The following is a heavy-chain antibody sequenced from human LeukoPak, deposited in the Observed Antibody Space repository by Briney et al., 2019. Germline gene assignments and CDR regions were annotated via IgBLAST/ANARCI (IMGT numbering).Heavy chain of an antibody. CDR2: IWYDGSNK. J-gene: IGHJ3*02. Sequence: GGSLRLSCAASGFTFSSYGMHWVRQAPGKGLEWVAVIWYDGSNKYYADSVKGRFTISRDNSKNTLYLQMNSLRAEDTAVYYCARAGGGYSYSAGAFDIWGQGTMVTVSS. V-gene: IGHV3-33*01. D-gene: IGHD5-18*01. CDR3: ARAGGGYSYSAGAFDI. CDR1: GFTFSSYG.